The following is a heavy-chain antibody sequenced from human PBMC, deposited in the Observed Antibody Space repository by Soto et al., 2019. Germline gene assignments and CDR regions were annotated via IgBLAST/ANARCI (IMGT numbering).Heavy chain of an antibody. J-gene: IGHJ4*02. CDR3: ARSLGLRYFDWPIYFDY. CDR1: GFTFSGYA. CDR2: ISGSGGST. Sequence: GGSLSLSYAASGFTFSGYAMSWVRQAPGKGLEWVSAISGSGGSTYYADSVKGRSTISRDNSKNTLYLQMNSLRAEDTAVYYCARSLGLRYFDWPIYFDYWGQGTLVTVSS. D-gene: IGHD3-9*01. V-gene: IGHV3-23*01.